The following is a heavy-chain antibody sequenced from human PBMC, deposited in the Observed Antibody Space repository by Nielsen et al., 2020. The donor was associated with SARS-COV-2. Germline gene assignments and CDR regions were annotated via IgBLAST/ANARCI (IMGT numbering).Heavy chain of an antibody. Sequence: GSLRLSCTVSGGSISSYYWSWIRQPPGKGLEWIGYIYYSGSTNYNPSLKSRVTISVDTSKNQFSLKLSSVTAADTAVYYCAREGLTGYYYFDYWGQGTLVTVSS. V-gene: IGHV4-59*01. CDR1: GGSISSYY. CDR2: IYYSGST. D-gene: IGHD3-9*01. CDR3: AREGLTGYYYFDY. J-gene: IGHJ4*02.